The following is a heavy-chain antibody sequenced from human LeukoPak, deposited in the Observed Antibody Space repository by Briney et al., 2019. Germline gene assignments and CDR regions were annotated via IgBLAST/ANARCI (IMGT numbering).Heavy chain of an antibody. D-gene: IGHD6-19*01. CDR1: GYTFTGYY. J-gene: IGHJ5*02. V-gene: IGHV1-2*02. CDR2: INPNSGGT. CDR3: ARGEYSSGWYQGNWFDP. Sequence: ASVKVSCKASGYTFTGYYIHWVRQAPGQGLEWMGWINPNSGGTNYAQKFQGRVTMTRDTAISTAYMELNRLRSDDTAVYYCARGEYSSGWYQGNWFDPWGQGTLVTVSS.